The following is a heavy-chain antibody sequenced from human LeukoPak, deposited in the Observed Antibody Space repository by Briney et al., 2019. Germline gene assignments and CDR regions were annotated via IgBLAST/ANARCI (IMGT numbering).Heavy chain of an antibody. D-gene: IGHD6-13*01. CDR1: GVSFSGYY. CDR2: INHSGST. J-gene: IGHJ2*01. Sequence: PSETLSLTCAVYGVSFSGYYWSWIRQPPGQGLEWIGEINHSGSTNYNPSLKSRVTISVDTSKNQFSLKLSSVTAADTAVYYCARRARPAAGTRSWYFDLWGRGTLVTVSS. V-gene: IGHV4-34*01. CDR3: ARRARPAAGTRSWYFDL.